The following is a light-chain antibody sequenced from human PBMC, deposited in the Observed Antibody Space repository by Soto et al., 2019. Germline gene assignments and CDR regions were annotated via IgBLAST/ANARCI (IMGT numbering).Light chain of an antibody. CDR3: MQAAQTPCT. J-gene: IGKJ2*02. CDR2: LVS. CDR1: QSLLNSNGYTY. Sequence: EIVMTQSPLSLPATPGEPASISCRSSQSLLNSNGYTYLDWYLQKPGQSPQFLIYLVSNRSSGVPDRFSGSGSGTDFTLKISRVEAEDVGVYFCMQAAQTPCTFGQGTKLEIK. V-gene: IGKV2-28*01.